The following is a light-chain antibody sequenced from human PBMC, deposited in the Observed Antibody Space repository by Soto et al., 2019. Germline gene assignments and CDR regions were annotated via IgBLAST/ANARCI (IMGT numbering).Light chain of an antibody. V-gene: IGKV1-27*01. Sequence: DIQMTQSPSSLSASVGDRVTITCRASQGISNYLAWYQQKPGKVPKLLIYAASTLQSGVPSRFSGSGSGTDFPLTISTLQPEDVATYYCKKYNSAPFTFGPGTKVNIK. CDR2: AAS. J-gene: IGKJ3*01. CDR1: QGISNY. CDR3: KKYNSAPFT.